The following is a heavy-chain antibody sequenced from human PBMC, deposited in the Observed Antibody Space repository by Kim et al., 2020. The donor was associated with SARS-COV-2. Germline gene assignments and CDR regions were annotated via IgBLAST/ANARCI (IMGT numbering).Heavy chain of an antibody. J-gene: IGHJ4*02. CDR3: AKTSSTFKFPT. Sequence: YYAESVKAPFPISRDTSKNTLFRQMSSLRADDTAIYYCAKTSSTFKFPTWGQGTLVIVSS. V-gene: IGHV3-23*01. D-gene: IGHD6-6*01.